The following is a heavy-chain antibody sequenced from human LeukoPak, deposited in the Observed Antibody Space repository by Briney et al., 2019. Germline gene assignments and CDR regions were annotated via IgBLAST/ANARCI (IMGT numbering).Heavy chain of an antibody. CDR2: ISGSGGST. CDR1: GFTFSSYA. D-gene: IGHD3-9*01. Sequence: WGSLSLSCAASGFTFSSYAMSWIRQPPGKGLEWVAAISGSGGSTYYAASMKGRFTTSRDYSKNSLYLQMNSLRAEDTAVYYCTKDTGYDILTGYYSYWGQGTLVTVSS. CDR3: TKDTGYDILTGYYSY. J-gene: IGHJ4*02. V-gene: IGHV3-23*01.